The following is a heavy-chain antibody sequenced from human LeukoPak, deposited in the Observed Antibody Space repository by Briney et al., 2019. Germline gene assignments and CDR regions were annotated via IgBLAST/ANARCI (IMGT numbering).Heavy chain of an antibody. CDR3: VKSSGGIAARRYYFDY. CDR2: ISSNGGST. CDR1: GFTFSSYA. D-gene: IGHD6-6*01. Sequence: GGSLRLSCSAFGFTFSSYAMHWVRQAPGKGLEYVSAISSNGGSTYYADSVKGRCTISRDNSKNTLYLQMSSLRPEDTAVYYCVKSSGGIAARRYYFDYWGQGTLVTVSS. V-gene: IGHV3-64D*09. J-gene: IGHJ4*02.